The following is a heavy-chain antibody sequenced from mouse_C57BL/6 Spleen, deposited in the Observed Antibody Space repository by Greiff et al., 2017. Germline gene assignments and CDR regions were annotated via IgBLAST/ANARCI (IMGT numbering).Heavy chain of an antibody. D-gene: IGHD2-4*01. V-gene: IGHV1-22*01. CDR1: GYTFTDYN. J-gene: IGHJ3*01. CDR3: ARDDYEGFWFAY. Sequence: EVQLQQSGPELVKPGASVKMSCKASGYTFTDYNMHWVKQSHGKSLEWIGYINPNNGGTSYNQKFKGKATLTVNKSSSTAYMELRSLTSEDSAVXYCARDDYEGFWFAYWGQGTLVTVSA. CDR2: INPNNGGT.